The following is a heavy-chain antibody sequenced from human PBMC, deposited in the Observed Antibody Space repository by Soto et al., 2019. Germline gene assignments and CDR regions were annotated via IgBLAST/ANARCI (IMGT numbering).Heavy chain of an antibody. CDR2: INHSGST. D-gene: IGHD5-12*01. CDR3: ARGGGYSGRATNY. J-gene: IGHJ4*02. V-gene: IGHV4-34*01. CDR1: GGFFSGYY. Sequence: SETLSVTCAVYGGFFSGYYWSWSRQPPGKGLEWIGEINHSGSTNYSPSLKSRVTISVDTSKNQFSLKLSSVTAADTAVYYCARGGGYSGRATNYWGQGTLVTVS.